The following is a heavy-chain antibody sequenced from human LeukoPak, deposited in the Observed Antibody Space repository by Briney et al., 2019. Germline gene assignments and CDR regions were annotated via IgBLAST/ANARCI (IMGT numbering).Heavy chain of an antibody. CDR1: GGSINNYY. CDR2: IYYTGNT. D-gene: IGHD3-3*01. V-gene: IGHV4-59*12. J-gene: IGHJ4*02. Sequence: SETLSLTCTVSGGSINNYYWSWIRQPPGKGLEWIGDIYYTGNTIYSPSFKRRVTISVDTSKNQFSLKLSSVTAADTAVYYCARKGIRFLEWLTPYFDYWGQGTLVTVSS. CDR3: ARKGIRFLEWLTPYFDY.